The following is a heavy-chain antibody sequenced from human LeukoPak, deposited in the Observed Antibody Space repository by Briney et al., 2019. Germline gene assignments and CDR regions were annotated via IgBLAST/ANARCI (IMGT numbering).Heavy chain of an antibody. D-gene: IGHD2-21*01. CDR1: GYTLTELS. Sequence: EASVKVSCKVSGYTLTELSMHWVRQAPGKGLEWMGGFDPEDGETIYAQKFQGRVTMTEDTSTDTAYMELSSLRSEDTAVYYCATDPGGDSPWYYWGQGTLVTVSS. J-gene: IGHJ4*02. V-gene: IGHV1-24*01. CDR3: ATDPGGDSPWYY. CDR2: FDPEDGET.